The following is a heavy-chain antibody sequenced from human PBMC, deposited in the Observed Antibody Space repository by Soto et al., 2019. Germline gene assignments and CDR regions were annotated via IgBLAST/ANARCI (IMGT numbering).Heavy chain of an antibody. CDR1: GFTFSSYW. Sequence: EVQLVESGGGLVQPGGSLRLSCAASGFTFSSYWMHWVRQAPGKGLVWVSRLNSDGSSTSYADSVKGRFTISRDNAKNTLYLQMNSLRAEDTAVYYCAREGTDYGDPFDYWGQGTLVTVSS. D-gene: IGHD4-17*01. V-gene: IGHV3-74*01. J-gene: IGHJ4*02. CDR3: AREGTDYGDPFDY. CDR2: LNSDGSST.